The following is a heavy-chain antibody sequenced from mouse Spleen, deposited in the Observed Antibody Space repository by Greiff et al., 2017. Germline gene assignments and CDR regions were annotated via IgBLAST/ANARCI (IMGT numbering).Heavy chain of an antibody. CDR1: GYSFTDYN. CDR3: ARRVYGSSPYYYAMDY. CDR2: INPNYGTT. D-gene: IGHD1-1*01. Sequence: EVKLQESGPELVKPGASVKISCKASGYSFTDYNMNWVKQSNGKSLEWIGVINPNYGTTSYNQKFKGKATLTVDQSSSTAYMQLNSLTSEDSAVYYCARRVYGSSPYYYAMDYWGQGTSVTVSS. V-gene: IGHV1-39*01. J-gene: IGHJ4*01.